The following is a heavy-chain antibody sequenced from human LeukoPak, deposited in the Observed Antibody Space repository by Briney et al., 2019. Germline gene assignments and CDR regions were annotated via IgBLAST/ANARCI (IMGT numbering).Heavy chain of an antibody. CDR1: GYSIISDYF. D-gene: IGHD2-15*01. J-gene: IGHJ4*02. Sequence: SETLSLTCIVSGYSIISDYFWAWVRQPPGKGPEWIGSIFHSVSVYYNPSLKSRVTLSVDPSKNRFSLKLTSVTAADTAIYYCARVVASTSIDSWGQGTLVTVSS. CDR2: IFHSVSV. V-gene: IGHV4-38-2*02. CDR3: ARVVASTSIDS.